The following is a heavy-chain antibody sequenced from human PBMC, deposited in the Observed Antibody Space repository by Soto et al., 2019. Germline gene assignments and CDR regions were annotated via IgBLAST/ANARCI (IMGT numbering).Heavy chain of an antibody. Sequence: GSLRLSCAASGFTFSCYAMSWVRQAPGKGLEWVPAISGSGGSTYYADSVKGRFTISRDNSKNTLYLQMNSLRAEDTAVYYCAKFAGTTVKGFLDYWGQGTLVTVS. D-gene: IGHD1-7*01. CDR1: GFTFSCYA. CDR3: AKFAGTTVKGFLDY. V-gene: IGHV3-23*01. CDR2: ISGSGGST. J-gene: IGHJ4*02.